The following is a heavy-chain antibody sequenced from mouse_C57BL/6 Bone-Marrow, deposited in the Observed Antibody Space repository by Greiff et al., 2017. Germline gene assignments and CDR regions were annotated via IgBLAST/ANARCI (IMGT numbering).Heavy chain of an antibody. CDR1: GYTFTSYW. J-gene: IGHJ3*01. Sequence: QVQLQQPGAELVRPGTSVKLSCKASGYTFTSYWMHWVQQRPGQGLEWIGVIDPSDSYANYNQKFKGKATLTVDTSSSTAYLQLSSLTSEDSAVYYCARKEGNYGFAYWGQGTLVTVSA. V-gene: IGHV1-59*01. CDR3: ARKEGNYGFAY. D-gene: IGHD2-1*01. CDR2: IDPSDSYA.